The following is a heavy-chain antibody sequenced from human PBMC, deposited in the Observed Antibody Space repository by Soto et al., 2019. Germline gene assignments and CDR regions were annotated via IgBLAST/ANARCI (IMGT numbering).Heavy chain of an antibody. CDR3: ARGGSLILFFDL. V-gene: IGHV3-74*01. J-gene: IGHJ2*01. CDR1: GFTFSSYW. Sequence: EVQLVESGGGLVQPGGSLRLSCAASGFTFSSYWMHWVRQAPGKGLVWVSRINSDGSSTSYADSVQGRVTISRDNAKNTLYQQMNSLRAEYTAVYYCARGGSLILFFDLWGRGTPVTISS. CDR2: INSDGSST. D-gene: IGHD1-26*01.